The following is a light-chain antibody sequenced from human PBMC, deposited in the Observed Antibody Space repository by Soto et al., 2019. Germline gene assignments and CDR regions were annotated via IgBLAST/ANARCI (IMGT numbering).Light chain of an antibody. CDR1: SGHSSYV. CDR3: QTWGTGILV. CDR2: LNSDGRH. J-gene: IGLJ2*01. V-gene: IGLV4-69*01. Sequence: QLVLTQSPSASASLGASVKLTCTLSSGHSSYVIAWHQQQPEKGPRYLMKLNSDGRHSKGDGIPDRFSGSSSGTERYLTISSLQSEDEADYYCQTWGTGILVFGGGTKLTVL.